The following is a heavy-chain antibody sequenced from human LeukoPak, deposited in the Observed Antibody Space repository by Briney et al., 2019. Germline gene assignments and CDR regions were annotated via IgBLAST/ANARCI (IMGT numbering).Heavy chain of an antibody. CDR3: ARGFSSSWYYFDY. CDR2: IYYSGST. V-gene: IGHV4-39*07. J-gene: IGHJ4*02. CDR1: GGSISSSSYY. D-gene: IGHD6-13*01. Sequence: SETLSLTCTVSGGSISSSSYYWGWIRQPPWKGLEWIGSIYYSGSTYYNPSLKSRVTISVDRSKNRFSLKLSSVTAADTAVYYCARGFSSSWYYFDYWGQGTLVTVSS.